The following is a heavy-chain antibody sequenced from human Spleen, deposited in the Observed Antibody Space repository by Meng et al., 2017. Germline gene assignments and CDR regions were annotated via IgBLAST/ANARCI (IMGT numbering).Heavy chain of an antibody. Sequence: VQLMQSGPGVEKAGASGKVSRKASGYTFAAYWIQWVRQAPGQVLEWMGRIDPKSDNTHYAQKFQGRVTMTRDTSISTAYMELSGLRSDDTAVYYCARDEDISAAGYLLGDFWGQGTLVTVSS. CDR2: IDPKSDNT. CDR3: ARDEDISAAGYLLGDF. J-gene: IGHJ4*02. D-gene: IGHD6-13*01. CDR1: GYTFAAYW. V-gene: IGHV1-2*06.